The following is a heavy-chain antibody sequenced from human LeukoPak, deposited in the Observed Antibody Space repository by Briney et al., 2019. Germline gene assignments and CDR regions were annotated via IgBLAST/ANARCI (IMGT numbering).Heavy chain of an antibody. CDR3: AGLRGKITTIDY. Sequence: PGGSLRLSCVASEFTFSSYWMHWVRQAPGEGLVWVSVINSDGSTTLYADSVKGRFTIPRDNAKNTLYLQMNSLRAEDTAVYHGAGLRGKITTIDYWGQGTLVTVSS. D-gene: IGHD4-11*01. CDR2: INSDGSTT. J-gene: IGHJ4*02. CDR1: EFTFSSYW. V-gene: IGHV3-74*03.